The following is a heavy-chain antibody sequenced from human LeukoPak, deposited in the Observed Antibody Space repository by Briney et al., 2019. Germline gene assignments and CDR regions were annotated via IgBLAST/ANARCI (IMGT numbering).Heavy chain of an antibody. CDR2: IIPIFGTT. CDR1: GGTFSSYA. V-gene: IGHV1-69*06. Sequence: SVKVSCKASGGTFSSYAISWVRQAPGQGLEWMGGIIPIFGTTNYAQKFQDRVTITADKSTSTAYMELSSLRSEDTAVYYCARVVGLTGYSSSWYSGYYYYMDVWGKGTTATVSS. CDR3: ARVVGLTGYSSSWYSGYYYYMDV. D-gene: IGHD6-13*01. J-gene: IGHJ6*03.